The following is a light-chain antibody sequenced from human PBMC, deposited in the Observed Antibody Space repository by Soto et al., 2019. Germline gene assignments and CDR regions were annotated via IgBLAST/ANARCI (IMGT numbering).Light chain of an antibody. J-gene: IGKJ1*01. CDR1: QSITRN. V-gene: IGKV3-15*01. Sequence: EIVMTQSPATLSVYPGERATLSCGASQSITRNLAWYQQSPGQAPRLLIYGASTRATGIPARFSGSGSGTEFTLTINSLQSEDFAVYYCQQYNNWPMWTFGQGTKV. CDR2: GAS. CDR3: QQYNNWPMWT.